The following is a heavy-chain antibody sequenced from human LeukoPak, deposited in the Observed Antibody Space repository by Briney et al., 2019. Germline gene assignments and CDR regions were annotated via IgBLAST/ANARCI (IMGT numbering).Heavy chain of an antibody. J-gene: IGHJ4*02. D-gene: IGHD6-13*01. CDR3: ARGRPAAAASDY. CDR1: GFTFSSYS. V-gene: IGHV3-66*01. CDR2: IFSGGGT. Sequence: GGSLRLSCAGSGFTFSSYSMNWVRQAPGKGLECVSVIFSGGGTYYADSVKGRFTISRDSSKNTLYLQMNSLRAEDTAVYYCARGRPAAAASDYWGQGTLVTVSS.